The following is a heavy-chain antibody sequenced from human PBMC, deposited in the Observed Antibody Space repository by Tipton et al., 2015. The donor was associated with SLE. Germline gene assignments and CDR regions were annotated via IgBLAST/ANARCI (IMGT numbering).Heavy chain of an antibody. J-gene: IGHJ1*01. D-gene: IGHD5-12*01. CDR3: ATNGHGETYEFFTEYLRH. Sequence: TLSLTCTVSGASISSYYFNWIRQPPGKDLEWIGYVYTSGSTNYNPSLKSRVTISVNTSKNHFSLKLNSVTAADTAVYYCATNGHGETYEFFTEYLRHWGQGTLVTVSS. CDR1: GASISSYY. CDR2: VYTSGST. V-gene: IGHV4-4*08.